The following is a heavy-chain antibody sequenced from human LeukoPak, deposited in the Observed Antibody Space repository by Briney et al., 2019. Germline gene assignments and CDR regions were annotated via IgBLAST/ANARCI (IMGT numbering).Heavy chain of an antibody. CDR3: ARSGDIVVVPAATDAFDI. CDR2: IFDSGTT. Sequence: SETLSLTCSVSGVSVTSIIYYWSWIRQAPGKGLEWIGYIFDSGTTAYNPSLKSRVTMSLDTSKNQFSLRLESVTAADTAVYYCARSGDIVVVPAATDAFDIWGQGTMVTVSS. D-gene: IGHD2-2*01. J-gene: IGHJ3*02. CDR1: GVSVTSIIYY. V-gene: IGHV4-61*01.